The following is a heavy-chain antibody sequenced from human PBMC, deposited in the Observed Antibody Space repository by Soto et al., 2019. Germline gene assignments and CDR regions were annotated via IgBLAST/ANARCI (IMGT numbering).Heavy chain of an antibody. D-gene: IGHD6-13*01. J-gene: IGHJ4*02. Sequence: QVQLVESGGGVVQPGRSLRLSCAASGFTFSSYGMHWVRQAPGKGLEWVAVISYDGSNKYYADSVKGRCTISRDNSKNTLYLQMNSLRAEDTAVYYCAKGYSSSWFSFDYWGQGTLVTVSS. CDR3: AKGYSSSWFSFDY. CDR2: ISYDGSNK. V-gene: IGHV3-30*18. CDR1: GFTFSSYG.